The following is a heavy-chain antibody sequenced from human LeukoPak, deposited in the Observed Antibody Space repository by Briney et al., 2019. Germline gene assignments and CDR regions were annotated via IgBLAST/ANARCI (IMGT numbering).Heavy chain of an antibody. Sequence: SETLSLTCAVYGGSFSGYYWSWIRQPPGKGLEWIGEINHSGSTNYNPSLKSRVTISVDTSKNQFSLKLSSVTAADTAVYYCARHGGIQLWLRRGALDYWGQGTLVTVSS. CDR2: INHSGST. D-gene: IGHD5-18*01. J-gene: IGHJ4*02. CDR1: GGSFSGYY. V-gene: IGHV4-34*01. CDR3: ARHGGIQLWLRRGALDY.